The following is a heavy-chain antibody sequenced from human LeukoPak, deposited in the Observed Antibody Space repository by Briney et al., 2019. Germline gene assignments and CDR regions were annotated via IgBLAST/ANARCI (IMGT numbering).Heavy chain of an antibody. CDR1: GFTFSTYT. D-gene: IGHD3-10*01. J-gene: IGHJ5*02. V-gene: IGHV3-30-3*01. CDR2: ISYDGSNK. Sequence: GGSLRLSCAPSGFTFSTYTVHWVRQAPGKGLEWVAVISYDGSNKYYADSVKGRFTISRDNAKNSLYLQMNSLRAEDTAVYYCARDFRAAFDPWGQGTLVTVSS. CDR3: ARDFRAAFDP.